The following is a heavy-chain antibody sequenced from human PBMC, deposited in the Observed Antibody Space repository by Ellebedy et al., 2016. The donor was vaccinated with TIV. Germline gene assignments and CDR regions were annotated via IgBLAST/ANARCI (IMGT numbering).Heavy chain of an antibody. J-gene: IGHJ4*02. Sequence: PGGSLRLSCSASGFTFSSYAMYWVRQAPGKGLEYVSAISSDGGNTYYADSLKGRFTISRDNSKNTLYLQMSNVSAEDTAVYYCVKDTRSRITIFGVVITGWLDYWGQGTLVTVSS. D-gene: IGHD3-3*01. CDR3: VKDTRSRITIFGVVITGWLDY. V-gene: IGHV3-64D*09. CDR2: ISSDGGNT. CDR1: GFTFSSYA.